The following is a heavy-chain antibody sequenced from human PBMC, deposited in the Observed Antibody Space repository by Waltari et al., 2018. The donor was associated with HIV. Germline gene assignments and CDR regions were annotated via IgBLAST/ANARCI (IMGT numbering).Heavy chain of an antibody. CDR1: GGSVSSSSYY. CDR3: AGGLGSYRLAVAGLYFDY. Sequence: QLQLQESGPGLVKPSETLSITCTVSGGSVSSSSYYWGWLRQAPGKGLEWIGSTYYGGSTYYNPALTLRVTISVDSSKTQFPLRLSSVTAADTAVYYCAGGLGSYRLAVAGLYFDYWGQGTLVTVSS. V-gene: IGHV4-39*01. D-gene: IGHD6-19*01. J-gene: IGHJ4*02. CDR2: TYYGGST.